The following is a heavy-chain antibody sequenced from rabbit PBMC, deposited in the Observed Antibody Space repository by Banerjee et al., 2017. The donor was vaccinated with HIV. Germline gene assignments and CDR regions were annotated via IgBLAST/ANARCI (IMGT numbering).Heavy chain of an antibody. V-gene: IGHV1S40*01. CDR3: ARGNSGYQNYYNL. Sequence: QSLEESGGDLVKPGASLTLTCTASRSDISSYSMGWVRQAPGKGLEWIACIYAGSSGSTYYASWAKGRFTISKTSSTTVTLQMTSLTAADTATYFCARGNSGYQNYYNLWGPAPSSPS. CDR1: RSDISSYS. D-gene: IGHD1-1*01. J-gene: IGHJ4*01. CDR2: IYAGSSGST.